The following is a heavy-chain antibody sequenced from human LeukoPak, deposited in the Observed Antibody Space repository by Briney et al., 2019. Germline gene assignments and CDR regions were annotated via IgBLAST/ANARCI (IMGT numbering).Heavy chain of an antibody. CDR2: IYYSGST. J-gene: IGHJ3*02. D-gene: IGHD4-17*01. Sequence: SETLSLTCTVSGGSISSYYWSWIRQPPGKGLEWIGYIYYSGSTNYNPSLKSRVTISVDTSKNQFSLKLSSVTAADTVVYYCASGTVTNFLFAFDIWGQGTMVTVSS. CDR3: ASGTVTNFLFAFDI. CDR1: GGSISSYY. V-gene: IGHV4-59*08.